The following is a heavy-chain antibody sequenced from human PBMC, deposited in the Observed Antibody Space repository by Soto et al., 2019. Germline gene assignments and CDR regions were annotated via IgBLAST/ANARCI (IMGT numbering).Heavy chain of an antibody. D-gene: IGHD1-26*01. Sequence: GLSMRLPWAAAGGNCISHAGRCIRQKTGKGLEWVSAISGSGGSTYYADSVKGRFTISRDNSKNTLYLQMNSLRAEDTAVYYCAKSSDRVSQADFDYWRQGTLVPVSS. J-gene: IGHJ4*02. CDR1: GGNCISHA. V-gene: IGHV3-23*01. CDR2: ISGSGGST. CDR3: AKSSDRVSQADFDY.